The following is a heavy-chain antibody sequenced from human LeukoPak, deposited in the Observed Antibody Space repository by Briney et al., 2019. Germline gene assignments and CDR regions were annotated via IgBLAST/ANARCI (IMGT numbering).Heavy chain of an antibody. CDR3: AKTYYYDSSGYSYFDY. CDR1: GFTFSSYG. Sequence: GGSLRLSCAASGFTFSSYGMHWVRQAPGKGLEWVAFIRYDGSNKYYADSVKGRFTISRDNSKNTLYLQMNSLRAEDTAVYYCAKTYYYDSSGYSYFDYWGQGTLVTVSS. V-gene: IGHV3-30*02. CDR2: IRYDGSNK. J-gene: IGHJ4*02. D-gene: IGHD3-22*01.